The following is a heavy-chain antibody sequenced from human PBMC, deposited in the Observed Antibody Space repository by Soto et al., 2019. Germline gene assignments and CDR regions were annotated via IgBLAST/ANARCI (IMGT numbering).Heavy chain of an antibody. J-gene: IGHJ4*02. CDR2: IYYSGST. CDR1: GGSISSGGYY. V-gene: IGHV4-31*03. CDR3: AGSGGRGVRFGELQDLYFDY. D-gene: IGHD3-10*01. Sequence: QVQLQESGPGLVKPSQTLSLTCTVSGGSISSGGYYWSWIRQHPGKGLEWIGYIYYSGSTYYNPSHKSRVTIPVDTSKNRSSLKLSSVTAANTAVYYCAGSGGRGVRFGELQDLYFDYWGQGTLVTVSS.